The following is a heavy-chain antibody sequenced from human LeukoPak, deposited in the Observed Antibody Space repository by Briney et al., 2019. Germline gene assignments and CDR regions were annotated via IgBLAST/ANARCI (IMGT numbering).Heavy chain of an antibody. CDR1: GFTFSSYS. J-gene: IGHJ5*02. V-gene: IGHV3-21*01. CDR2: ISSSSSYI. CDR3: ARDLRYSSSWYWDWFDP. Sequence: PGGSLRLSCAASGFTFSSYSMNWVRQAPGEGLEWVSSISSSSSYIYYADSVKGRFTISRDNAKNSLYLQMNSLRAEDTAVYYCARDLRYSSSWYWDWFDPWGQGTLVTVSS. D-gene: IGHD6-13*01.